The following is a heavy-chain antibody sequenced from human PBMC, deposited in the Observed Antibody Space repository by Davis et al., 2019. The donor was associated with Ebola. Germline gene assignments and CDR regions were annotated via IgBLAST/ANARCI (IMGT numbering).Heavy chain of an antibody. V-gene: IGHV6-1*01. CDR1: GDRVSGHNGA. Sequence: PSDTLSLTCAIPGDRVSGHNGAWNWLRQSPSRGLEWLRRTYYTSKWYNDYAESVKSRVSINPDTSKNQLSLQLNSVTPEDTAVYYCARGWLRTGLDYWGQGTLVTVSS. J-gene: IGHJ4*02. CDR2: TYYTSKWYN. D-gene: IGHD5-12*01. CDR3: ARGWLRTGLDY.